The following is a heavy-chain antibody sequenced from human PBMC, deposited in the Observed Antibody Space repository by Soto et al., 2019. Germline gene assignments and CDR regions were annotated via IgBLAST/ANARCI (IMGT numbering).Heavy chain of an antibody. Sequence: EVQLLESGGGLVQPGGSLRLSCVGSGFTFINYAMNWVRQAPGKGLEWVSGISGGGDRTFDADSVKGRFTISRDNSKNTVNLQMNSMRADDTAVYYCVRKVLESTICPDYWYDDCWGRGTLVTVSS. CDR1: GFTFINYA. CDR3: VRKVLESTICPDYWYDDC. V-gene: IGHV3-23*01. CDR2: ISGGGDRT. J-gene: IGHJ2*01. D-gene: IGHD3-3*01.